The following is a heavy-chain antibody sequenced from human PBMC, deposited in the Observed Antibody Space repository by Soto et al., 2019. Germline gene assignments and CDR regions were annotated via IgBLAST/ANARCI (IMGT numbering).Heavy chain of an antibody. CDR2: IYYSGIT. D-gene: IGHD3-16*01. CDR1: GGSISSSY. Sequence: SETLSLTCTVSGGSISSSYWSWIRQPPGKGLEWIGYIYYSGITNYNPSLKSRVTISVDSSKSQFSLNLSSVTAADTAIYYCGRGLMNFDYWGQGALVTVSS. CDR3: GRGLMNFDY. J-gene: IGHJ4*02. V-gene: IGHV4-59*01.